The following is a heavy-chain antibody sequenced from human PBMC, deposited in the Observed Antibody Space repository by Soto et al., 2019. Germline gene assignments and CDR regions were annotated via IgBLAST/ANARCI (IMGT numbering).Heavy chain of an antibody. D-gene: IGHD2-8*02. CDR2: IWYDGSNK. V-gene: IGHV3-33*01. CDR1: GFTFSNYG. CDR3: ARDRLSYTGGSLYMDV. Sequence: QVQLVESGGGVVQPGRSLRLSCAASGFTFSNYGMHWVRRAPGKGLEWVAIIWYDGSNKYYADSVKGRFTISRDNSKNTLYLQMNSLRAEDTAVYYCARDRLSYTGGSLYMDVWGQGTTVTVSS. J-gene: IGHJ6*02.